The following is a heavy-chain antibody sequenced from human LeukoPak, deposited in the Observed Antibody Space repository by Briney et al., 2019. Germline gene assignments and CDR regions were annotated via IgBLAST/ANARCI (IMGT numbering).Heavy chain of an antibody. Sequence: VQPGRSLRLSCAASGFTFSSYGMHWVRRAPGKGLEWVAFISFEGSKIDYADSVKGRFTISRDNTQNTVSLQMNSLRSDDTAMYYCAKTIDGYWPQFDVWGQGTLVTVSS. J-gene: IGHJ4*02. D-gene: IGHD5-24*01. CDR2: ISFEGSKI. V-gene: IGHV3-30*18. CDR1: GFTFSSYG. CDR3: AKTIDGYWPQFDV.